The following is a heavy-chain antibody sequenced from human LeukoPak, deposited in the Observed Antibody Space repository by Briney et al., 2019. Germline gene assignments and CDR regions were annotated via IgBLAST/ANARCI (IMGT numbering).Heavy chain of an antibody. J-gene: IGHJ5*02. CDR3: ARHRDQSGYYPNWFDP. CDR1: GGSISSYY. Sequence: SETLSLTCTGSGGSISSYYWGWIRQPPGKGLEWIGYISHSGSTNYNPSLNSRVTISVDTSKNQFSLRLRSVTAADMAVYYCARHRDQSGYYPNWFDPWGQGTLVTVSS. D-gene: IGHD3-3*01. V-gene: IGHV4-59*08. CDR2: ISHSGST.